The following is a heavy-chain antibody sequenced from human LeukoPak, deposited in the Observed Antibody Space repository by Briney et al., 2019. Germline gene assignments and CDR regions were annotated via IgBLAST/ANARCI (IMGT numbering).Heavy chain of an antibody. V-gene: IGHV1-8*03. CDR3: ARLNSYVAFDI. CDR1: GHTFTSYD. CDR2: MNPNSGNT. J-gene: IGHJ3*02. Sequence: ASVKVSCKASGHTFTSYDINWVRQATGQGLEWMGWMNPNSGNTGYAQKFQGRVTITRNTSISTAYMELSSLRSEDTAVYYCARLNSYVAFDIWGQGTMVTVSS. D-gene: IGHD5-18*01.